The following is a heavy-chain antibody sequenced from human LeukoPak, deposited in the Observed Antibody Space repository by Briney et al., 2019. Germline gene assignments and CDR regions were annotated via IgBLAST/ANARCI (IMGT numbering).Heavy chain of an antibody. V-gene: IGHV3-30*02. J-gene: IGHJ4*02. D-gene: IGHD5-24*01. CDR3: AKDDGWVQYAN. CDR1: GFSFSTYG. Sequence: GGSLRLSCVASGFSFSTYGMHWVRQAPGKGLEWVAFIRHDGSSKYYAGSVKGRFTISRDNSKNTLYLQMNSLRVEDTAVYYCAKDDGWVQYANWGQGTLVTVSS. CDR2: IRHDGSSK.